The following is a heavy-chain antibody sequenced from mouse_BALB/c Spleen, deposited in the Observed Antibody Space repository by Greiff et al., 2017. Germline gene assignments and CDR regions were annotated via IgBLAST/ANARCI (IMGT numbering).Heavy chain of an antibody. CDR3: ARDRSTGSFAY. Sequence: DVHLVESGGGLVKPGGSLKLSCAASGFTFSDYYMYWVRQTPEKRLEWVATISDGGSYTYYPDSVKGRFTISRDNAKNNLYLQMSSLKSEDTAMYYCARDRSTGSFAYGGQGTLVTVSA. V-gene: IGHV5-4*02. J-gene: IGHJ3*01. CDR1: GFTFSDYY. D-gene: IGHD1-1*01. CDR2: ISDGGSYT.